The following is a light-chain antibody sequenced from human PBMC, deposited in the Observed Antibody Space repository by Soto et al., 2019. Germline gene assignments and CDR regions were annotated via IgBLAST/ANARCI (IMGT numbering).Light chain of an antibody. CDR2: DVS. Sequence: QSALTQPRSVSGSPGQSVTISCTGTSSDVGGYNYVSWYQQHPGKAPKLMIYDVSKRPSGVPDRFSGSKSGNTASLTISGFQAEDEDDYYCCSYAGSYTYVVFGGGTKLTVL. V-gene: IGLV2-11*01. J-gene: IGLJ2*01. CDR3: CSYAGSYTYVV. CDR1: SSDVGGYNY.